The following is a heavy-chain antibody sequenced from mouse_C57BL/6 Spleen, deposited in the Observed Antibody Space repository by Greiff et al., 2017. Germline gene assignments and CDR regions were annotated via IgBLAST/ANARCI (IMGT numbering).Heavy chain of an antibody. Sequence: QVQLQQSGPELVKPGASVKISCKASGYTFTDYYINWVKQRPGQGLEWIGWIFPGSGSTYYNEKFTGKATLTVDKSSSTAYMLLSSLTSEDSAVYFCARSADYSKRVYFDVWGTGTTVTVSS. J-gene: IGHJ1*03. CDR1: GYTFTDYY. CDR3: ARSADYSKRVYFDV. V-gene: IGHV1-75*01. CDR2: IFPGSGST. D-gene: IGHD2-5*01.